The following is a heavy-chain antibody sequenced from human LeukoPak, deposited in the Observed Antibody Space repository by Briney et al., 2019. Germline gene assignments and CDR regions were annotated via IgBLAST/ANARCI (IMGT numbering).Heavy chain of an antibody. CDR1: GYSFTSYW. D-gene: IGHD2-21*02. Sequence: GESLKISCKGSGYSFTSYWINWVRQMPGKGLEWMGIICPGDSDTRYSPSFQGQVTISADKSINTAYLQWSSLKASDTAMYYCARRAYCDGDCTIVYQHYYAMDVWGQGTTVTVSS. J-gene: IGHJ6*02. CDR2: ICPGDSDT. V-gene: IGHV5-51*01. CDR3: ARRAYCDGDCTIVYQHYYAMDV.